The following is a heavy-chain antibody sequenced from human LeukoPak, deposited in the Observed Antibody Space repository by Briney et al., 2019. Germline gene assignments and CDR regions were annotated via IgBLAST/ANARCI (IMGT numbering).Heavy chain of an antibody. CDR3: AVYNYYDSSGYSMDAFDI. D-gene: IGHD3-22*01. CDR1: GGSFSGYY. Sequence: SETLSLTCAVYGGSFSGYYWSWIRQPPGKGLEWIGSIYYSGSTYYNPSLKSRVTISVDTSKNQFSLKLSSVTAADTAVYYCAVYNYYDSSGYSMDAFDIWGQGTMVTVSS. V-gene: IGHV4-34*01. CDR2: IYYSGST. J-gene: IGHJ3*02.